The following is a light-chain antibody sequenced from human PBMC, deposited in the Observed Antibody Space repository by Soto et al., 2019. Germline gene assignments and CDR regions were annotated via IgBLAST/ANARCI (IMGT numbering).Light chain of an antibody. V-gene: IGKV3-20*01. CDR3: QQYGSSPLT. Sequence: EIVLTQSPGTLSLSPGERATLSCRASQSVSSSYLAWYQQKPGQAPRLLIYGASSSATGIPDRFSGSGSGTDFTLTISRLEPEDLAVYYCQQYGSSPLTFGPGTKVDI. J-gene: IGKJ3*01. CDR1: QSVSSSY. CDR2: GAS.